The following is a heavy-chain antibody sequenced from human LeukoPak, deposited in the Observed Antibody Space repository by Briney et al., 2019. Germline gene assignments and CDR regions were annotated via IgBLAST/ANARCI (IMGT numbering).Heavy chain of an antibody. CDR1: GFTFSSYE. V-gene: IGHV3-48*03. Sequence: QPGGSLRLSCAASGFTFSSYEMNWVRQAPGKGLEWVSYISSSGSTINFADSVKGRSTISRDNAKNSLFLQMNSLRAEDTAVYYCARETYILGAQPLDYWGQGTLVTVSS. J-gene: IGHJ4*02. D-gene: IGHD1-26*01. CDR2: ISSSGSTI. CDR3: ARETYILGAQPLDY.